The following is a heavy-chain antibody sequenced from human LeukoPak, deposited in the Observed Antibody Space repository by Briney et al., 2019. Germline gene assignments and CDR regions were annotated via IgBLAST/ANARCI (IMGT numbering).Heavy chain of an antibody. V-gene: IGHV3-21*01. J-gene: IGHJ4*02. CDR1: GFTFSSYS. CDR2: ISSSSSYI. CDR3: ARSKGSSFRSPFDF. Sequence: PGGSLRLFCAPSGFTFSSYSMNWLRQPPGKGVAWVSSISSSSSYIYYADSVKVRFTISRDNAKNSLYLQMNRLRVEDTAVYYCARSKGSSFRSPFDFWGQGTLVTVSS. D-gene: IGHD6-6*01.